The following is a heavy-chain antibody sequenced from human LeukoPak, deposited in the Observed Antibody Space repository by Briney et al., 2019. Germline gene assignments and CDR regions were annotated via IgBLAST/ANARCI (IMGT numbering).Heavy chain of an antibody. CDR3: ARHAHYYDSSGYYPLDY. J-gene: IGHJ4*02. CDR1: GGSISSYY. Sequence: SETLSLTCTVSGGSISSYYWSWIRQPPGKGLEWIGYIYYSGSTNYNPSLKSRVTISVDTSKNQFSLKLNSVTAADTAVYYCARHAHYYDSSGYYPLDYWGQGTLVTVSS. CDR2: IYYSGST. V-gene: IGHV4-59*08. D-gene: IGHD3-22*01.